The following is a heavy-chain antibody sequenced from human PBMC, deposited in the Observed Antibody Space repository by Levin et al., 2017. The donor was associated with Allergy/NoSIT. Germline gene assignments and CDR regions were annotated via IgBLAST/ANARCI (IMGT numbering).Heavy chain of an antibody. CDR3: ADPSFGSGSYLP. CDR1: GFTFSDHY. J-gene: IGHJ5*02. V-gene: IGHV3-72*01. CDR2: VRNRANGYST. D-gene: IGHD3-10*01. Sequence: GGSLRLSCAASGFTFSDHYMDWVRQAPGKGLEWVARVRNRANGYSTEYAASVKGRFTISRDDSKNSLYLQMNSLKTEDTAVYYCADPSFGSGSYLPWGQGTLVTVSS.